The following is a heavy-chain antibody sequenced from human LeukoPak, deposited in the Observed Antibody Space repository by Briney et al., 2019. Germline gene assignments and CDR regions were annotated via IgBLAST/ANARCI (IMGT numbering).Heavy chain of an antibody. Sequence: AASVKVSFKASGWTFINYAINWLRQPPAQGREWMGMIIAMFGTANYAQKLQGRVTITTDESTSTAYMELSSLRSEDTAVYYCARDMTGWATDAFDIWGQGTMVTVSS. V-gene: IGHV1-69*05. CDR1: GWTFINYA. J-gene: IGHJ3*02. CDR2: IIAMFGTA. CDR3: ARDMTGWATDAFDI. D-gene: IGHD3-9*01.